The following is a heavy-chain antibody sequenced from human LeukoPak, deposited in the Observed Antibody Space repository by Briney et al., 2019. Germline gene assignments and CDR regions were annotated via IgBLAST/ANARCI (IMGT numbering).Heavy chain of an antibody. CDR2: ISAHNGNK. J-gene: IGHJ5*02. V-gene: IGHV1-18*01. CDR1: GYTFTSYG. D-gene: IGHD6-13*01. CDR3: ARDRYSSSSPTAEIFLNWFDP. Sequence: ASVKVSCKASGYTFTSYGISWVRQAPGQGLEWMGWISAHNGNKNYAQKLQGRVTMTTDTSTSTAYMELRSLRSDDTAVYYCARDRYSSSSPTAEIFLNWFDPWGPGPLVSVSS.